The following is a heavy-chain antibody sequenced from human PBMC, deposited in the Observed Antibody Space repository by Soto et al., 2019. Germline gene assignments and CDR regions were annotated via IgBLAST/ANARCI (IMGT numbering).Heavy chain of an antibody. Sequence: SQTLSLTCAISGDSVSSNSAAWNWIRQSPSRGLEWLGRTYYRSKWYNDYAVSVKSRITINPDTSKNQFSLQLNSVTPEDTAVYYCARDRVVVPAAISYYYGMDVWGQGTTVPSP. J-gene: IGHJ6*02. CDR3: ARDRVVVPAAISYYYGMDV. CDR2: TYYRSKWYN. V-gene: IGHV6-1*01. D-gene: IGHD2-2*01. CDR1: GDSVSSNSAA.